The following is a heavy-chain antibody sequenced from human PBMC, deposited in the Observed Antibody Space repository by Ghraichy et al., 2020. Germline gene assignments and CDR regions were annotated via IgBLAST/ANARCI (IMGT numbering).Heavy chain of an antibody. D-gene: IGHD1-7*01. Sequence: GGSLRLSCAASGFTFSSYSMNWVRQAPGKGLEWVSSISSSSSYIYYADSVKGRFTISRDNAKNSLYLQMNSLRAEDTAVYYCARDSGGGEYNWNYVFDYWGQGTLVTVSS. CDR3: ARDSGGGEYNWNYVFDY. CDR2: ISSSSSYI. CDR1: GFTFSSYS. J-gene: IGHJ4*02. V-gene: IGHV3-21*01.